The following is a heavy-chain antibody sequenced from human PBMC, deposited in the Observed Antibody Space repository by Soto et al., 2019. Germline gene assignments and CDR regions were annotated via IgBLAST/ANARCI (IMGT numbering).Heavy chain of an antibody. CDR2: MSGRGSST. CDR3: AKASGSSWPYYFDS. J-gene: IGHJ4*02. Sequence: EVQLLESGGRLVQPGGSLRLSCAASGFSFSSYVMAWVRQAPGEGVELGSAMSGRGSSTYYPDSVKGRFTISRDNSENTLNLQMNSLRAEDTAVYYCAKASGSSWPYYFDSWGQGTLVTVSS. CDR1: GFSFSSYV. V-gene: IGHV3-23*01. D-gene: IGHD6-13*01.